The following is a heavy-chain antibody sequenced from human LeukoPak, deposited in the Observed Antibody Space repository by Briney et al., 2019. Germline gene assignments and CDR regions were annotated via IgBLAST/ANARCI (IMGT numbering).Heavy chain of an antibody. V-gene: IGHV1-18*01. Sequence: ATVKVSCKATSRISWVRQAPGQGLEWMGWIGTYGGDTYYAQKFQGRITVTTDTSTSTVYMELRNLRSDDTAVYYCARDLWNFYDDSGYNRDFDSWGQGTLVTVSS. CDR1: TSR. CDR3: ARDLWNFYDDSGYNRDFDS. J-gene: IGHJ5*01. CDR2: IGTYGGDT. D-gene: IGHD3-22*01.